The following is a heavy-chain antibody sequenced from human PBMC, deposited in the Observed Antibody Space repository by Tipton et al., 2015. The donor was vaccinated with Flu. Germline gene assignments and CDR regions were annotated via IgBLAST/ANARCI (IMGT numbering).Heavy chain of an antibody. J-gene: IGHJ5*02. Sequence: TLSLTCSVSGDSIGSGYFWGWIRQPPGKGLEWIGSVHRTGSPYYNPSLRSRVIMTVDGAKNQFSLRLTSVTATDTAVYYCVRRDYSNYVSEPKNWFDPWGPGTLVTVSS. V-gene: IGHV4-38-2*01. CDR1: GDSIGSGYF. D-gene: IGHD4-11*01. CDR3: VRRDYSNYVSEPKNWFDP. CDR2: VHRTGSP.